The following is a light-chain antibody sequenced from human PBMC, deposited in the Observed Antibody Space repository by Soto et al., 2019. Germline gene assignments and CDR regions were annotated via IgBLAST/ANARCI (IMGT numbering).Light chain of an antibody. Sequence: QSVLTQPRSVSGSPGQSVTISCTGTSSDVVGYNYVSWYQQHPGKAPKVMIYDVSKRPSGVPDRFSGSKSGNTASLTITGLQAEDEADYYCQSYDNRLGVCYVFGTGTQVTVL. CDR1: SSDVVGYNY. V-gene: IGLV2-11*01. CDR3: QSYDNRLGVCYV. CDR2: DVS. J-gene: IGLJ1*01.